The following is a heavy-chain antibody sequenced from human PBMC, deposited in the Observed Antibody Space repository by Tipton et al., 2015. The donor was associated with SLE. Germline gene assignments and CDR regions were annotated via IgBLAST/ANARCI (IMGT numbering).Heavy chain of an antibody. CDR2: IYYSGST. V-gene: IGHV4-59*01. Sequence: TLSLTCTVSGGSISSYYWSWIRQPPGKGLEWIGYIYYSGSTNYNPSLQSRVTISVDTSKNQFSLKLSSVTAADTAVYYCARMGYYYYYMDVWGKGTTVTVSS. CDR1: GGSISSYY. J-gene: IGHJ6*03. CDR3: ARMGYYYYYMDV.